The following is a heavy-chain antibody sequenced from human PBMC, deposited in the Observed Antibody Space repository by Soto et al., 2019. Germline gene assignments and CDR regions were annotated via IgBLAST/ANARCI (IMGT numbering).Heavy chain of an antibody. CDR3: ATPPGYSSSWFYFDY. J-gene: IGHJ4*02. CDR1: GYTLTELS. CDR2: FDPEDGET. D-gene: IGHD6-13*01. Sequence: EASVKVSCKVSGYTLTELSMHWVRQAPGKGLEWMGGFDPEDGETIYAQKFQGRVTMTEDTSTDTAYMELSSLRSEDTAVYYCATPPGYSSSWFYFDYWGQGALVTVSS. V-gene: IGHV1-24*01.